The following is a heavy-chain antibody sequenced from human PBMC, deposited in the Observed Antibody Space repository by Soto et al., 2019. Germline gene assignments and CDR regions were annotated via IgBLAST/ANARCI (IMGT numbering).Heavy chain of an antibody. CDR2: IWYDGSDK. Sequence: QVQLVESGGGVVQPGRSLRLSCATSGFTFSTYGFHWVRQAPGKGLEWVAVIWYDGSDKFYADSVKGRFTISRDNSKNTLYLQMNSLRAEDTAVYYCASLWGFDFDYWGQGTLVTVSS. CDR3: ASLWGFDFDY. V-gene: IGHV3-33*01. D-gene: IGHD3-16*01. CDR1: GFTFSTYG. J-gene: IGHJ4*02.